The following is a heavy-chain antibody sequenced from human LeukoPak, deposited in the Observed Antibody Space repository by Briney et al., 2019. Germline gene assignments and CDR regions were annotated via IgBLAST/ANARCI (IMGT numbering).Heavy chain of an antibody. Sequence: SETLSLTCTVSGGSISSSSYYWGWIRQPPGKGLEWIGSIYYSGSTYYNPSLKSRVTISVDTSKNQFSLKLSSVTAADTAVYYCARGGGSSYYYCYMDVWGKGTTVTVSS. V-gene: IGHV4-39*07. J-gene: IGHJ6*03. CDR1: GGSISSSSYY. D-gene: IGHD1-26*01. CDR2: IYYSGST. CDR3: ARGGGSSYYYCYMDV.